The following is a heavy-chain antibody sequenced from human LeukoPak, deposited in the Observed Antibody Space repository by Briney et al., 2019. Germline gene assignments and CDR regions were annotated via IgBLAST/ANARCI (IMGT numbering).Heavy chain of an antibody. CDR2: ISNSGSTI. Sequence: PGGSLRLSCAASGFTFSDYYMSWIRQAPGKGLEWVSYISNSGSTIYYADSVKGRFTISRDNAKNSLYLQMNSLRAEDTAVYYCARRRVKIVGATGLDYWGQGTLVTVSS. CDR3: ARRRVKIVGATGLDY. J-gene: IGHJ4*02. V-gene: IGHV3-11*01. D-gene: IGHD1-26*01. CDR1: GFTFSDYY.